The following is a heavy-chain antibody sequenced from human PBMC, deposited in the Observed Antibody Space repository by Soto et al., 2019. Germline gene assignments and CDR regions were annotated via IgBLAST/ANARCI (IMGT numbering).Heavy chain of an antibody. V-gene: IGHV3-48*03. CDR3: AGVEMAAAIPAYYYGMDV. D-gene: IGHD2-2*02. CDR2: ISSSGSTI. J-gene: IGHJ6*02. Sequence: PGGSLRLSCAASGLTFSSYEMNWVRQAPGKGLEWVSYISSSGSTIYYADSVKGRFTICRDNAKNSLYLQMNSLRAEDTAVYYCAGVEMAAAIPAYYYGMDVWGQGTTVTVSS. CDR1: GLTFSSYE.